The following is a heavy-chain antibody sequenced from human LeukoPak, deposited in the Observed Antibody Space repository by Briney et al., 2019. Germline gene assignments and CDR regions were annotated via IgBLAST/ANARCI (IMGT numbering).Heavy chain of an antibody. CDR3: ARDPSSLGYCSGGGCSASH. D-gene: IGHD2-15*01. CDR1: GGTFSSYA. J-gene: IGHJ4*02. V-gene: IGHV1-69*01. CDR2: IIPIFGTA. Sequence: SVKVSCKASGGTFSSYAISWVRQAPGQGLEWMGGIIPIFGTANYAQKFQGRVTITADESTSTAYMELSSLRSEDTAVYYCARDPSSLGYCSGGGCSASHWGQGTLVTVSS.